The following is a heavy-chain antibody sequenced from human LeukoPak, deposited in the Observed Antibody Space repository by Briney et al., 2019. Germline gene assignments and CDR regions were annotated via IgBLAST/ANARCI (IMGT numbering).Heavy chain of an antibody. CDR1: GGSISS. D-gene: IGHD2-15*01. V-gene: IGHV4-61*08. J-gene: IGHJ4*02. Sequence: PSETLSLTCTVSGGSISSFYWSWFYWSWIRQPPGKGLEWIGYIYFSGSTNYNPSLKSRVTISVDTCKNQFSLKLSSVTAADTAVYYCARGVVAAPQTFDYWGQGTLVTVSS. CDR3: ARGVVAAPQTFDY. CDR2: IYFSGST.